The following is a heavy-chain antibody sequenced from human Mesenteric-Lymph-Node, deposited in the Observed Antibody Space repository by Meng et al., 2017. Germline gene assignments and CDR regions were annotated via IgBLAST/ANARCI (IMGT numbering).Heavy chain of an antibody. CDR3: ARGYYGGNSDFDY. Sequence: VQLVESGGGVVQPGRSLRLSCAASGFTFRSYGMHWVRQAPGKGLEWVAVIWSDGSNRYYADSVKGRFAISRDISKNTLILQMNSLRAEDTAVYYCARGYYGGNSDFDYWGQGTLVTVSS. D-gene: IGHD4-23*01. CDR2: IWSDGSNR. V-gene: IGHV3-33*01. J-gene: IGHJ4*02. CDR1: GFTFRSYG.